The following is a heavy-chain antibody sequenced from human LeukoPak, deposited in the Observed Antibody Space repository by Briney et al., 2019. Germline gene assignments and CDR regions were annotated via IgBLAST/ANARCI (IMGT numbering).Heavy chain of an antibody. CDR2: ISSSGSTI. CDR1: GFTFSSYE. D-gene: IGHD3-22*01. V-gene: IGHV3-48*03. CDR3: ARQASVVVVITGMDV. J-gene: IGHJ6*02. Sequence: QPGGSLRLSCAASGFTFSSYEMNWVRQAPGKGLEGVSYISSSGSTIYYADSVKGRFTISRGNAKNSLYLQMNSLRAEDTAVYYCARQASVVVVITGMDVWGQGTTVTVSS.